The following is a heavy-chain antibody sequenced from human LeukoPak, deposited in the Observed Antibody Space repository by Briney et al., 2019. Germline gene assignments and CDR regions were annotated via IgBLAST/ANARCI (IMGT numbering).Heavy chain of an antibody. CDR1: GFTFSSYA. V-gene: IGHV3-30*04. Sequence: GGSLRLSCAASGFTFSSYAMHWVRQAPGKGLEWVAVISYDGSNKYYADSVKGRFTISRDNSKNTLYLQMNSLRAEDTAVYYWARASVDYGDDYWGQGTLVTVSS. D-gene: IGHD4-17*01. CDR3: ARASVDYGDDY. CDR2: ISYDGSNK. J-gene: IGHJ4*02.